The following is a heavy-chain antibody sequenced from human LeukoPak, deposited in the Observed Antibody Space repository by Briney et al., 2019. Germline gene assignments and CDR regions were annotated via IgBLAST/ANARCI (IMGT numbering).Heavy chain of an antibody. V-gene: IGHV4-39*07. CDR1: GGSISSSSHH. CDR3: ARRGLGMNY. CDR2: IFYSGST. D-gene: IGHD7-27*01. Sequence: SETLSLTCTVSGGSISSSSHHWDWIRQPPGQGLEWIGSIFYSGSTYYSPSLKSRVTISADTPKNQFSLKLTSLTAADTAVYYCARRGLGMNYWGQGTLVTVSS. J-gene: IGHJ4*02.